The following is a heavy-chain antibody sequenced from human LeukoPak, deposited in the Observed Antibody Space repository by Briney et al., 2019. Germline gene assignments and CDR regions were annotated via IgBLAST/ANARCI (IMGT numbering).Heavy chain of an antibody. CDR2: VHYSGST. CDR1: GGSISDYY. CDR3: ARGTNVNY. V-gene: IGHV4-59*01. J-gene: IGHJ4*02. Sequence: SETLSLTCTVSGGSISDYYWNWIRQPPGKGLEWIGYVHYSGSTNYKPSLKSRVTISVDTSENQFSLELTSVTAADTAVYYCARGTNVNYWGQGTLVTVSS. D-gene: IGHD3-3*01.